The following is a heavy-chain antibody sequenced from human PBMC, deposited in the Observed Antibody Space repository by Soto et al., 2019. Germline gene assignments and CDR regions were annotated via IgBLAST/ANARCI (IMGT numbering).Heavy chain of an antibody. CDR1: GFTGSSYG. D-gene: IGHD3-10*01. CDR3: ARSYASGSYVDY. V-gene: IGHV3-33*01. J-gene: IGHJ4*02. CDR2: IWYDGSNK. Sequence: QVQLVESGGGVVQPGRSLRLSCAASGFTGSSYGMHWVRQAPGKGLEWVAVIWYDGSNKYYADSVKGRFTISRDNSKNTLYLQMNSLRAEDTAVYYCARSYASGSYVDYWGQGTLVTVSS.